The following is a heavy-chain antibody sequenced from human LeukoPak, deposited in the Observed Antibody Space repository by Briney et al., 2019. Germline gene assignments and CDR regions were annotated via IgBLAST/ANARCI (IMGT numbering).Heavy chain of an antibody. CDR3: AKDVQWLVPRVCDY. CDR1: GFSVSNHY. D-gene: IGHD6-19*01. CDR2: TSGSGGST. Sequence: PGGSLRLSCAASGFSVSNHYMAWDRQAPGRRMEWVSSTSGSGGSTYYADSVKGRFTISRDNSKKTLYLQMNSLRAEDTAVYYCAKDVQWLVPRVCDYWGQGTLVTVSS. J-gene: IGHJ4*02. V-gene: IGHV3-23*01.